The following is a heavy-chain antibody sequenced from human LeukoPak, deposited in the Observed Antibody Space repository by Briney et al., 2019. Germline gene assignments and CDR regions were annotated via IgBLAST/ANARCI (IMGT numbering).Heavy chain of an antibody. CDR2: LSAGGGST. CDR3: AKDRYCSGGSCYADALDT. CDR1: GFTFSNYA. V-gene: IGHV3-23*01. Sequence: PGGSLRLSCAASGFTFSNYAMSWVRQAPGKGLEWVSGLSAGGGSTYYADSVKGRFTISRDNSENTLYLQMNSLRVEDTAVYYCAKDRYCSGGSCYADALDTWGQGTLVTVSS. D-gene: IGHD2-15*01. J-gene: IGHJ3*02.